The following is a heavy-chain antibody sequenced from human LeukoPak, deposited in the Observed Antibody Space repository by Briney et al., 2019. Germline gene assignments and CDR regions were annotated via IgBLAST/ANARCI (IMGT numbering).Heavy chain of an antibody. CDR2: IHASGPT. CDR1: GGSISTYY. V-gene: IGHV4-59*08. J-gene: IGHJ4*02. CDR3: VRHDAGIAARPFDN. Sequence: SETPSLTRTVSGGSISTYYWSWIRRPPGKGLGWIAYIHASGPTNYNPSLKSRITISVDTSKNQFSLKLSSVTAADTAVYYCVRHDAGIAARPFDNWGQGTLVTVSS. D-gene: IGHD6-6*01.